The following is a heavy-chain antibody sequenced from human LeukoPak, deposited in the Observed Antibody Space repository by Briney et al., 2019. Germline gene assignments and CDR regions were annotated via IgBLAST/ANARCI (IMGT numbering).Heavy chain of an antibody. CDR2: IYSGGST. CDR1: GFTVSSNY. D-gene: IGHD6-19*01. CDR3: ARAAGDGGWFLNPFDY. J-gene: IGHJ4*02. Sequence: PGGSLRLSCAASGFTVSSNYMSWVRQAPGKGLEWVSVIYSGGSTYYADSVKGRFTIPRDNSKNTLYLQMNSLRAEDTAVYYCARAAGDGGWFLNPFDYWGQGTLVTVSS. V-gene: IGHV3-53*01.